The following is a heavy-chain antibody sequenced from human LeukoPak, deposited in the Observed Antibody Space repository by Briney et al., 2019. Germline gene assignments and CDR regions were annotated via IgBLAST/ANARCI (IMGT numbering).Heavy chain of an antibody. D-gene: IGHD6-19*01. V-gene: IGHV4-38-2*02. CDR1: AYSISSGYY. CDR3: ARGYSSGWYDAFDI. CDR2: IYHSGST. J-gene: IGHJ3*02. Sequence: SETLSLTCSFSAYSISSGYYWGWRRPPPGKGLEWIGSIYHSGSTYYNPSLKSRITISVDTSKNQFSLKLSSVTAADTAVYYCARGYSSGWYDAFDIWDQGTMVTVSS.